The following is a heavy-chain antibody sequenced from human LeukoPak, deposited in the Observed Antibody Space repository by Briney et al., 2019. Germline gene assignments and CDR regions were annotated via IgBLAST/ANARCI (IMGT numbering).Heavy chain of an antibody. CDR1: GGSVSSGSYY. CDR3: ARDGCSGGSCYDGMDV. D-gene: IGHD2-15*01. V-gene: IGHV4-61*01. CDR2: IYYSGST. J-gene: IGHJ6*04. Sequence: SETLSLTCTVSGGSVSSGSYYWSWIRQPPGKGLEWIGYIYYSGSTSYNPSLKSRVTISVDTSKNQFSLKLSSVTAADTAVYYCARDGCSGGSCYDGMDVWGKGTTVTVSS.